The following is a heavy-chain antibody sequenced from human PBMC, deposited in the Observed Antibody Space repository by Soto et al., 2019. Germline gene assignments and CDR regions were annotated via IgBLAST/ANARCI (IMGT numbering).Heavy chain of an antibody. CDR1: GFTFSSYA. V-gene: IGHV3-23*01. CDR2: ISGSGGST. J-gene: IGHJ6*02. Sequence: VGSLRLSCAASGFTFSSYAMSWVRQAPGKGLEWVSAISGSGGSTYYADSVKGRFTISRDNSKNTLYLQMNSLRAEDTAVYYCAKDLVEDSSGYYPFYYYYGMDGWGQGTTVTVTS. CDR3: AKDLVEDSSGYYPFYYYYGMDG. D-gene: IGHD3-22*01.